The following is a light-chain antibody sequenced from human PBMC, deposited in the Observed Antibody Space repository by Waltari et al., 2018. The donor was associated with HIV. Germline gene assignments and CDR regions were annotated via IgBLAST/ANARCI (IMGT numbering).Light chain of an antibody. J-gene: IGKJ2*02. Sequence: DIVMTQSPLSLPVTPGEPASISCRSSQSLLHSNGYNFLDWYLQKPGQSPQLLIDLGSSRASGVPDRFSGRESGTDFTLKISRVEAEDVGVYYCMQALQSPRTFGQGTKLEIK. CDR1: QSLLHSNGYNF. V-gene: IGKV2-28*01. CDR3: MQALQSPRT. CDR2: LGS.